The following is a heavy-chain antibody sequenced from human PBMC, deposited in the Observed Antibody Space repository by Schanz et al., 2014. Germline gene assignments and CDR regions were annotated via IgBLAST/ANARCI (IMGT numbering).Heavy chain of an antibody. CDR2: IYSDSTT. CDR3: VRDTDYHFDY. Sequence: EVQLVESGGGLVQPGGSLRLSCAASGLTFSNHAMSWVRQAPGKGLEWVSVIYSDSTTYYADSVKGRFSISRDTSKNTLYLQMNSLRAEDTAVYYCVRDTDYHFDYWGQGTLVTVSS. CDR1: GLTFSNHA. D-gene: IGHD4-17*01. V-gene: IGHV3-66*01. J-gene: IGHJ4*02.